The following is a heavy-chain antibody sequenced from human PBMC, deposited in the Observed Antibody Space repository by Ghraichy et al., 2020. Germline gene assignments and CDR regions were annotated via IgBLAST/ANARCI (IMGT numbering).Heavy chain of an antibody. Sequence: SCAASGFTISNFAMTWVRQAPEKGLEWVSTISGSASGDGTYYADSVKGRFRISRDNSKNTLYLEMNSLRDEDAARYYCAKGGNYYDSSGYVYYFHFWGQGALVTVSP. CDR3: AKGGNYYDSSGYVYYFHF. D-gene: IGHD3-22*01. CDR1: GFTISNFA. V-gene: IGHV3-23*01. J-gene: IGHJ4*02. CDR2: ISGSASGDGT.